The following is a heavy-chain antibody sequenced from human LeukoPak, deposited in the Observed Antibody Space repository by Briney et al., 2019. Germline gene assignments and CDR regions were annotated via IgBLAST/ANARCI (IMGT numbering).Heavy chain of an antibody. CDR3: ARLVVITTFDWFDP. J-gene: IGHJ5*02. CDR2: IYTSGST. CDR1: GGSISSGNYY. Sequence: PSETLSLTCTVSGGSISSGNYYWSWIRQPAGKGLEWIGRIYTSGSTNYNPSLKSRVTMSVDTSKNQFSLKLTSVTAADTAVYYCARLVVITTFDWFDPWGQGTLVTVSS. D-gene: IGHD3-22*01. V-gene: IGHV4-61*02.